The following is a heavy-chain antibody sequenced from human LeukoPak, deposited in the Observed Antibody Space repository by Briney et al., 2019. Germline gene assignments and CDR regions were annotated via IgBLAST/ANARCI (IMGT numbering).Heavy chain of an antibody. CDR2: ISGSGGST. V-gene: IGHV3-23*01. D-gene: IGHD1-26*01. CDR3: AKILPEWELPFAFDI. CDR1: GFTFSSYA. Sequence: GGSLRLSCAASGFTFSSYAMSWVRQAPGKGLGWVSAISGSGGSTYYADSVKGRFTISRDNSKNTLYLQMNSPRAEDTAVYYCAKILPEWELPFAFDIWGQGTMVTVSS. J-gene: IGHJ3*02.